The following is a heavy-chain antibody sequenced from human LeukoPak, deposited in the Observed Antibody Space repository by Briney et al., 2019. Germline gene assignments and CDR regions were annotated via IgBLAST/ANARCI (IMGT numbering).Heavy chain of an antibody. CDR2: FFYSGST. CDR1: GGSFSGYY. Sequence: SETLSLTCAVYGGSFSGYYWSWIRQPPGKGLEWIGSFFYSGSTYSNPSLKSRVTFSVDTSKNQFSLKLDSVTAADTAVYYCARSSEDFYGSGKFDPWGQGTLVTVSS. V-gene: IGHV4-34*12. D-gene: IGHD3-10*01. CDR3: ARSSEDFYGSGKFDP. J-gene: IGHJ5*02.